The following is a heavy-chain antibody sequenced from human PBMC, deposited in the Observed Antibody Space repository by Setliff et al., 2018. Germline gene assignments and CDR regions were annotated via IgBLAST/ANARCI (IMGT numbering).Heavy chain of an antibody. CDR3: ATGPRDNRNFLNWLGS. V-gene: IGHV3-15*01. Sequence: GGSLRLSCAASGITFKNAWMTWVRQAPGKGLEWVGRIKSTTEDASTDLAAAVKGRFSMSRDDSRNTVYLQMSSLKSEDTAVYYCATGPRDNRNFLNWLGSWGQGTLVTVSS. J-gene: IGHJ5*01. CDR1: GITFKNAW. D-gene: IGHD3-9*01. CDR2: IKSTTEDAST.